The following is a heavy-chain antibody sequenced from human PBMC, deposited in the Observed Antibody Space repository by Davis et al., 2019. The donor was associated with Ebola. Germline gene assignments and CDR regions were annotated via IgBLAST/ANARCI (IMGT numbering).Heavy chain of an antibody. D-gene: IGHD2-15*01. Sequence: PGGSLTLSCAASGFTFSSYAMSWVRQAPGKGLEWVSAISGSGGSTYYADPVKGRSTISRDNSKNTLYLQMNSLRAEDTAVYYCAKFDCSGGSCYSFDYWGQGTLVTVSS. CDR2: ISGSGGST. CDR3: AKFDCSGGSCYSFDY. J-gene: IGHJ4*02. CDR1: GFTFSSYA. V-gene: IGHV3-23*01.